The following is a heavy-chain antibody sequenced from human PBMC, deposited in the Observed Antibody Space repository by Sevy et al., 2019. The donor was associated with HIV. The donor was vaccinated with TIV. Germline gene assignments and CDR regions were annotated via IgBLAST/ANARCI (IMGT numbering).Heavy chain of an antibody. CDR2: IHHSGNS. J-gene: IGHJ6*03. CDR3: ARSVAANYMDV. CDR1: GVSISSDY. Sequence: SETLSLTCRVSGVSISSDYWSWIRQPPGKEPEWIGYIHHSGNSNYKTSLKSRVTMSVDTSNNQFSLNLRSVSAADTAVYYGARSVAANYMDVWGKGTTVTVSS. V-gene: IGHV4-59*01. D-gene: IGHD1-26*01.